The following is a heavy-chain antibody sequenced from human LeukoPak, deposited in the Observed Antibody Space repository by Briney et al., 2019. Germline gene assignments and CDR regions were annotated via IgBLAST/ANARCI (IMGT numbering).Heavy chain of an antibody. CDR1: GYTFTSYD. V-gene: IGHV1-8*03. D-gene: IGHD4-23*01. CDR2: MNPNSGNT. J-gene: IGHJ3*02. Sequence: GASVKVSCKASGYTFTSYDINWVRQATGQGLEWMGWMNPNSGNTGYAQKFQGRVTITRNTSISTAYMELSSLRSEDTAVYYCARSPVVTSNRGLALWGRPPPRDAFDIWGQGTMVTVSS. CDR3: ARSPVVTSNRGLALWGRPPPRDAFDI.